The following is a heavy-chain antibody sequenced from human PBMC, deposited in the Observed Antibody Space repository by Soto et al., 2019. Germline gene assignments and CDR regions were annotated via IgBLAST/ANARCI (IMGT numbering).Heavy chain of an antibody. Sequence: QVQLVESGGGVVQPGRSLRLSCAASGFTFSSYGMHWVRQAPGKGLEWVAVISYDGSNKYYADSVKGRFTISRNNSKNTLYLQMNSLRADDTAVYYCAKLYCSSTSCYAFDIWGQGTMVTVSS. CDR1: GFTFSSYG. V-gene: IGHV3-30*18. CDR3: AKLYCSSTSCYAFDI. D-gene: IGHD2-2*01. J-gene: IGHJ3*02. CDR2: ISYDGSNK.